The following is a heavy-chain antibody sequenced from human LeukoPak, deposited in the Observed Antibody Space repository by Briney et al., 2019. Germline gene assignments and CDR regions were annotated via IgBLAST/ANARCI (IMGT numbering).Heavy chain of an antibody. Sequence: ASVKVSCKASGYTFTGYYMHWVREAPGQGLEWMGWINPNSGGTNYAQKFQGRVTMTRDTSISTAYMELSRLRSDDTAVYYCAREPNNYYDSSGYAFDIWGQGTMVTVSS. CDR1: GYTFTGYY. J-gene: IGHJ3*02. D-gene: IGHD3-22*01. V-gene: IGHV1-2*02. CDR2: INPNSGGT. CDR3: AREPNNYYDSSGYAFDI.